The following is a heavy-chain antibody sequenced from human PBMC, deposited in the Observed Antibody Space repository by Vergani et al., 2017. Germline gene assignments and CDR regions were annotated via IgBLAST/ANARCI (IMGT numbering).Heavy chain of an antibody. CDR3: ARLYGRDSSGSKYFDY. J-gene: IGHJ4*02. Sequence: EVQLVQSGAEVKKPGESLKISCQISGYSFTNYWIGWVRQMPGKGLEWMGSIHPADSDTRYSPSFQGQVTIPVDKSISTAYLQRSSLRASDSAMYYCARLYGRDSSGSKYFDYWGQGTLVTVSS. V-gene: IGHV5-51*01. D-gene: IGHD3-22*01. CDR1: GYSFTNYW. CDR2: IHPADSDT.